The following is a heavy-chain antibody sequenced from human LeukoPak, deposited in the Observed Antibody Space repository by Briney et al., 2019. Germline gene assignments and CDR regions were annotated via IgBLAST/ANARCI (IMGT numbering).Heavy chain of an antibody. D-gene: IGHD2-2*01. J-gene: IGHJ3*02. CDR1: GGSISSYY. CDR2: IYTSGST. Sequence: PSETLSLTCTVSGGSISSYYWSWIRQPAGKGLEWIGRIYTSGSTYYNPSLKSRVTISVDTSKNQFSLKLSSVTAADTAVYYCARHDDAQGIPAADAFDIWGQGTMVTVSS. V-gene: IGHV4-4*07. CDR3: ARHDDAQGIPAADAFDI.